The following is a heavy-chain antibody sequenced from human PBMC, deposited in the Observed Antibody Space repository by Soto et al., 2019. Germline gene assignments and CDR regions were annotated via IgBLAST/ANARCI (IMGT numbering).Heavy chain of an antibody. D-gene: IGHD3-10*01. CDR1: GVSISSGNW. J-gene: IGHJ4*02. Sequence: SETLSLTCAVSGVSISSGNWWTWVRQSPQRGLEYIGEIFHDGTADYYPSFERRVAISVDTSKNQFSLKLTSVTAADTAIYFCARLVYDTRLNYMYFDFWGQGTLVTVSS. CDR3: ARLVYDTRLNYMYFDF. V-gene: IGHV4-4*02. CDR2: IFHDGTA.